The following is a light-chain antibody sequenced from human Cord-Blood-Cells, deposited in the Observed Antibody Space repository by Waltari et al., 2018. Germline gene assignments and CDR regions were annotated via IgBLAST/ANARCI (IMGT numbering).Light chain of an antibody. V-gene: IGLV3-1*01. J-gene: IGLJ2*01. CDR3: QAWDSSTVV. Sequence: SYELTQPPSVSVSPGQTASITGSGVKSGDNYACWYQQKPGQSPVLVIYQDSKRPSGIPERFSGSNSGNTATLTISGTQAMDEADYYCQAWDSSTVVFGGGTKLTVL. CDR2: QDS. CDR1: KSGDNY.